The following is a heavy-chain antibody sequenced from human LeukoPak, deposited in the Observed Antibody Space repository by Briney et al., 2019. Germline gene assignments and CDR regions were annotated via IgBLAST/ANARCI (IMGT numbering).Heavy chain of an antibody. J-gene: IGHJ4*02. CDR3: TRGQGLYY. V-gene: IGHV3-49*03. CDR1: GFTFSDST. D-gene: IGHD3/OR15-3a*01. Sequence: GRSLRLSCAASGFTFSDSTMSWYRQAPGKGLEWVGFIRRKVYGGTAEYAASVKGRFTISRDDSKSIAYLQMDSLKIEDSAVYYCTRGQGLYYWGQGTLVIVSS. CDR2: IRRKVYGGTA.